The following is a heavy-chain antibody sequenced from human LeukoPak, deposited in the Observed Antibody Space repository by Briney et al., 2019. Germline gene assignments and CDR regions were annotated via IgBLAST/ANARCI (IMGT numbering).Heavy chain of an antibody. CDR3: AKDRQRTGRYYFDY. CDR2: IYGSGDT. V-gene: IGHV3-66*01. J-gene: IGHJ4*02. Sequence: PGGSLRLSCAASGFTVSSNYMSWVRQAPGKGLEWVSIIYGSGDTCYADSVKGRFTISRDNSKNTLYLQMNSLRAEDTAVYYCAKDRQRTGRYYFDYWGQGTLVTVSS. CDR1: GFTVSSNY.